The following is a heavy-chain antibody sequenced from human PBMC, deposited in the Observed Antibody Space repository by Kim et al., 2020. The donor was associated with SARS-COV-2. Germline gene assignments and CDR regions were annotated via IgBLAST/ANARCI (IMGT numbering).Heavy chain of an antibody. D-gene: IGHD5-12*01. V-gene: IGHV4-39*01. J-gene: IGHJ1*01. CDR1: GGSISSSSYY. Sequence: SETLSLTCTVSGGSISSSSYYWGWIRQPPGKGLEWIGSIYYSGSTYYNPSLKSRVTISVDTSKNQFSLKLSSVTAADTAVYYCARPSTPYVSGYDWADQHWGQGTLVTVSS. CDR3: ARPSTPYVSGYDWADQH. CDR2: IYYSGST.